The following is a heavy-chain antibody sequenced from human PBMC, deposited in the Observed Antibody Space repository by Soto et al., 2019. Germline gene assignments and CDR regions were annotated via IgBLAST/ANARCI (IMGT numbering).Heavy chain of an antibody. CDR2: IYSGGST. Sequence: EVQLVESGGGLIQPGGSLRLSCAASGFTVSSNYMSWVRQAPGRGLEWVSVIYSGGSTYYADSVKGRFTISRDNSKNTLYLQMNSLRAEDTAVYYCARGIAAAGALYDYWGQGTLVTVSS. D-gene: IGHD6-13*01. CDR1: GFTVSSNY. V-gene: IGHV3-53*01. CDR3: ARGIAAAGALYDY. J-gene: IGHJ4*02.